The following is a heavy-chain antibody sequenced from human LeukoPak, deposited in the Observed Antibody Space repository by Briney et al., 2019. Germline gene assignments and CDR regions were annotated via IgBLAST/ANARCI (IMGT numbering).Heavy chain of an antibody. CDR1: GFTFSSYE. CDR3: ARDFLGEGATPPGYYYGMDV. Sequence: GGPLRLSCAASGFTFSSYEMNWVRQAPGKGLEWGSYISSSGSTIYYADSVKGRFTISRDNAKNSLYLQMNSLRDEDTAVYYCARDFLGEGATPPGYYYGMDVWGQGTTVTVSS. J-gene: IGHJ6*02. D-gene: IGHD1-26*01. V-gene: IGHV3-48*03. CDR2: ISSSGSTI.